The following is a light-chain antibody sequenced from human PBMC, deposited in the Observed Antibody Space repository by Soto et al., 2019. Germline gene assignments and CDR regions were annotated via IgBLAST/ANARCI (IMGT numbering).Light chain of an antibody. Sequence: QSALTQPASLSGSPGQSITISCTGTSSDVGAYDYVSWYQQHPVKAPKLMIYDVSTRPSGVSNRFSGSKSGNTASLTISGLQAEDEADYYCSSFTTSKPVVFGGGTKLTVL. V-gene: IGLV2-14*03. CDR1: SSDVGAYDY. J-gene: IGLJ2*01. CDR2: DVS. CDR3: SSFTTSKPVV.